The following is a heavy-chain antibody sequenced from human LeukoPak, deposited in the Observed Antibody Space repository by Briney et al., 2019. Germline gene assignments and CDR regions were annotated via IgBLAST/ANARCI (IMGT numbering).Heavy chain of an antibody. CDR1: GFTFSDYY. D-gene: IGHD3-22*01. Sequence: GGSLRLSCAAAGFTFSDYYMSWIRQAPGKGLEWVSYISSSGYTIYYADSVKGRFTISRDNAKHSLYLQMNSLRSEDTAVYYCARALSNYYDSSGYSYWGQGTLVTVSS. CDR3: ARALSNYYDSSGYSY. CDR2: ISSSGYTI. J-gene: IGHJ4*02. V-gene: IGHV3-11*01.